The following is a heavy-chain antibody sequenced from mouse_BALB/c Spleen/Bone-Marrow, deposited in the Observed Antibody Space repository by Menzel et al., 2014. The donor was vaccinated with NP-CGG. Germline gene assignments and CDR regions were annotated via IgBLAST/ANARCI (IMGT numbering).Heavy chain of an antibody. CDR1: GYTFTDYG. CDR2: INPSSGYT. Sequence: QVQLQQSGAELAKPGAPGRMSGKAFGYTFTDYGRHWEKQGPGRGLEGMGNINPSSGYTEYNQKFKDKATLTADKSSSTAYMRLNILTSEDSAVYYCARRYGSLWYFDVWGAGTTVTVSS. CDR3: ARRYGSLWYFDV. V-gene: IGHV1-4*01. J-gene: IGHJ1*01. D-gene: IGHD1-1*01.